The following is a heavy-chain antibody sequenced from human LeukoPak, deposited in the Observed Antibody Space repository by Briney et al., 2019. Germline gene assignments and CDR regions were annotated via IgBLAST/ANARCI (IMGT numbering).Heavy chain of an antibody. D-gene: IGHD1-1*01. CDR3: ARVGTGKWYFDL. V-gene: IGHV3-74*01. Sequence: GGSLRLSCAASGFTFSTYWMHWVRQVPGKGLVWVARINTDGSRTSYADSVKGRFTISRDNAKNTLYLQMNSLRGEDTSLYYYARVGTGKWYFDLWGRGTLVTVSS. J-gene: IGHJ2*01. CDR2: INTDGSRT. CDR1: GFTFSTYW.